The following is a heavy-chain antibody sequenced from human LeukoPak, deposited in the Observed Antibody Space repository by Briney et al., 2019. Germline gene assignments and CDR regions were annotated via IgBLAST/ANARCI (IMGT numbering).Heavy chain of an antibody. CDR2: INPNSGGT. CDR3: AKRGNSGGAYYAMDV. D-gene: IGHD2-15*01. CDR1: GYTFIGYY. V-gene: IGHV1-2*02. Sequence: ASVKASCKSSGYTFIGYYINWLRQAPGQGLEWMGWINPNSGGTNCAQKFQGRVTITRDTSISTAYMELSSLTSDDTAVYYCAKRGNSGGAYYAMDVWGQGTTVTVSS. J-gene: IGHJ6*02.